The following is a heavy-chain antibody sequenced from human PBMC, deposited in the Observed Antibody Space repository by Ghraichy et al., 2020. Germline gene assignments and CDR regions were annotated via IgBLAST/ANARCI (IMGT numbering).Heavy chain of an antibody. CDR1: GGSISSYY. V-gene: IGHV4-59*01. CDR3: AAYIAVADYFDY. D-gene: IGHD6-19*01. Sequence: SQTLSLTCTVSGGSISSYYWSWIRQPPGKGLEWIGYIYYSGSTNYNPSLKSRVTISVDTSKNQFSLKLSSVTAADTAVYYCAAYIAVADYFDYWGQGTLVTVSS. J-gene: IGHJ4*02. CDR2: IYYSGST.